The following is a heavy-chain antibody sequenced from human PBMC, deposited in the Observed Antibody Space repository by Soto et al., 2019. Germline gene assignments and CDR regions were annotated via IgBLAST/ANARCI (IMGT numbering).Heavy chain of an antibody. D-gene: IGHD3-3*01. CDR2: IYHSGST. CDR1: GGSISSSNW. CDR3: AGIFGVVTDPYGMDV. Sequence: SETLSLTCAVSGGSISSSNWWSWVRQPPGKGLEWIGEIYHSGSTHYNPSLKSRVTISVDKSKNQFSLKLSSVTAADTAVYYCAGIFGVVTDPYGMDVWGQGTTVTVSS. J-gene: IGHJ6*02. V-gene: IGHV4-4*02.